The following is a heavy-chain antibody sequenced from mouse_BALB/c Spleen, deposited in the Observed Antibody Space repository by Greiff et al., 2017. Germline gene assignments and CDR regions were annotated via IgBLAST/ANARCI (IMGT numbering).Heavy chain of an antibody. V-gene: IGHV6-6*02. CDR1: GFTFSNYW. CDR2: IRLKSNNYAT. D-gene: IGHD2-4*01. Sequence: EVQGVESGGGLVQPGGSMKLSCVASGFTFSNYWMNWVRQSPEKGLEWVAEIRLKSNNYATHYAESVKGRFTISRDDSKSSVYLQMNNLRAEDTGIYYCTRRGVITSFAYWGQGTLVTVSA. CDR3: TRRGVITSFAY. J-gene: IGHJ3*01.